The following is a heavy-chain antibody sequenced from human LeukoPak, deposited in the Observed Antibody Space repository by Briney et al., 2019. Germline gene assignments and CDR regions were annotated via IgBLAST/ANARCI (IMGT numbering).Heavy chain of an antibody. CDR1: GFTVSSNY. CDR2: IYSGGST. Sequence: GGSLRLSCAASGFTVSSNYMSWVRQAPGKGLEWVSVIYSGGSTYYADSVKGRFTISRDNSKNTLYLQMNSLRAEDTAVYYCARGWPTQWLAPNFDYWGQGTLATVSS. D-gene: IGHD6-19*01. CDR3: ARGWPTQWLAPNFDY. J-gene: IGHJ4*02. V-gene: IGHV3-53*01.